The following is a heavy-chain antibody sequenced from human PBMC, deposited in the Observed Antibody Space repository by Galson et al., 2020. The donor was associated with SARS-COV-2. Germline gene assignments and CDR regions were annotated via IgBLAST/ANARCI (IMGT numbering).Heavy chain of an antibody. D-gene: IGHD6-13*01. V-gene: IGHV4-34*01. CDR3: ARQPRGTYSSESFQQ. CDR1: GGSFSSYQ. J-gene: IGHJ1*01. Sequence: SETLSLPCAVYGGSFSSYQWTWIRQPPGKGLEWIGEIDHSGSTNYNPSLKRRVTVSVDTSKNQFSLKMSSLTAADTAVFYCARQPRGTYSSESFQQWGQGTLVIVSS. CDR2: IDHSGST.